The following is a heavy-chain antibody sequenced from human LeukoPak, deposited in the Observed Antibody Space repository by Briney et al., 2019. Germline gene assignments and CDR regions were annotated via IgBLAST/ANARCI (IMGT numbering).Heavy chain of an antibody. Sequence: GRSLRLSCAASGFTFSSYAIHWVRQAPGKGLEGVAVISYDGSNKYYADSVKGRFTISRDNSKNTLYLQMNSLRAEDTAVYYCARGLGVPAAIFSDFDYWGQGTLVTVSS. CDR3: ARGLGVPAAIFSDFDY. CDR1: GFTFSSYA. V-gene: IGHV3-30-3*01. CDR2: ISYDGSNK. J-gene: IGHJ4*02. D-gene: IGHD2-2*01.